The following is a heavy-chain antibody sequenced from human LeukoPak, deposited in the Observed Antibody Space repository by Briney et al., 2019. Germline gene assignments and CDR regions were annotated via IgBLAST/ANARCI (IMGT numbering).Heavy chain of an antibody. Sequence: PGGSLRLSCAASGFTVSSNYMSWVRQAPGKGLEWVAVISYDGSNKYYADSVKGRFTISRDNSKNTLYLQMNSLRAEDTAVYYCAKDLPREGATTKFDPWGQGTLVTVSS. CDR2: ISYDGSNK. CDR1: GFTVSSNY. CDR3: AKDLPREGATTKFDP. V-gene: IGHV3-30*18. D-gene: IGHD1-26*01. J-gene: IGHJ5*02.